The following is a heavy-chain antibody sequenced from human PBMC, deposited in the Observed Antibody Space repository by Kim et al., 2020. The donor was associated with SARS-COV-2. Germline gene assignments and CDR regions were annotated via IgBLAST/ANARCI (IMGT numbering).Heavy chain of an antibody. D-gene: IGHD6-13*01. J-gene: IGHJ4*02. CDR3: ARGEPQLTDFDY. CDR2: IYYSGST. V-gene: IGHV4-61*01. CDR1: GGSVSSGSYY. Sequence: SETLSLTCTVSGGSVSSGSYYWSWIRQPPGKGLEWIGYIYYSGSTNYNPSLKSRVTISVDTSKNQFSLKLSSVTAADTAVYYCARGEPQLTDFDYWGQGT.